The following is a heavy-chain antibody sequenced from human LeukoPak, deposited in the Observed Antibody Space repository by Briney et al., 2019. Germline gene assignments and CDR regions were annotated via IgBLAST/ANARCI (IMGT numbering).Heavy chain of an antibody. V-gene: IGHV3-66*04. J-gene: IGHJ6*02. CDR2: IYSGGST. CDR3: ARQGDPNCSSTSCYLHYGMDV. CDR1: GFAVSSND. D-gene: IGHD2-2*01. Sequence: GGSLRLSCAASGFAVSSNDMSWVRQAPGKGLEWVSIIYSGGSTHYADSVKGRFTISRDNSKDTLYLQMNSLRAEDTAVYYCARQGDPNCSSTSCYLHYGMDVWGQGTTVTVSS.